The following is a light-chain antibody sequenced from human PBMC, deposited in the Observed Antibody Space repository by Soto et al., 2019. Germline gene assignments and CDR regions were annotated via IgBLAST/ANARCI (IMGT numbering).Light chain of an antibody. CDR3: QYWDDYSWT. CDR2: KAS. Sequence: DIQMTQSASTLSAYVGDRVTITCRASQSITDWLAWYQQKPGKAPKFLIYKASNLEGGVPSRFSGSGSGTEFTLTISSVQPDDFATYYCQYWDDYSWTFGQGTKVEIK. CDR1: QSITDW. J-gene: IGKJ1*01. V-gene: IGKV1-5*03.